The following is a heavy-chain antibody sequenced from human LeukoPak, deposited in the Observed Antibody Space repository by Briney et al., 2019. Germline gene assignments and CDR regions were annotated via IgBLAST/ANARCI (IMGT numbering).Heavy chain of an antibody. CDR3: ARGCSAGTPHNWFDP. CDR2: IYYSGST. CDR1: GGSISGYY. D-gene: IGHD6-13*01. V-gene: IGHV4-59*01. J-gene: IGHJ5*02. Sequence: SETLSLTCTVSGGSISGYYWSWIRQPPGKGLEWIGYIYYSGSTNYNPSLKSRVTISVDTSKNQFSLKLSSVTAADTAVYYCARGCSAGTPHNWFDPWGQGTRVTVSS.